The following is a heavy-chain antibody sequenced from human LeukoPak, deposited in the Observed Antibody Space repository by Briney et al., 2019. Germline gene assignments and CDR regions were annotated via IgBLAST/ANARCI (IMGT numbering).Heavy chain of an antibody. CDR3: ARGVRF. CDR2: IKYTGST. D-gene: IGHD2-21*01. J-gene: IGHJ4*02. CDR1: GGSISSGTYD. Sequence: PSETLSLTCTVPGGSISSGTYDWGWIRQPPGKGLEWIGRIKYTGSTFYNPSLRSRVTISVDTSKNQFSLKLSAVTATDTAVYYCARGVRFWGQGTLITVSS. V-gene: IGHV4-39*01.